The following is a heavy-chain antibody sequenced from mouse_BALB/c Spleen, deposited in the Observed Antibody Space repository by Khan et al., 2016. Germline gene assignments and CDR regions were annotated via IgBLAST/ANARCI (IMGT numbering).Heavy chain of an antibody. CDR2: IYPGDGDT. CDR3: ARSGCGYDY. CDR1: GYAFSIYW. Sequence: QVQLQQSGAELVRPGSSVKISCKASGYAFSIYWMHWVKQRPGQGLEWIGLIYPGDGDTDYNGNFKDKATLTADKSSSTAYMQLSSLTSEDSAVYFCARSGCGYDYWGQGTTLTVSA. D-gene: IGHD2-2*01. V-gene: IGHV1-80*01. J-gene: IGHJ2*01.